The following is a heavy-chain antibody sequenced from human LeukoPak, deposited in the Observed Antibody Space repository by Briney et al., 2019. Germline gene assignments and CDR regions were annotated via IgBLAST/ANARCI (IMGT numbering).Heavy chain of an antibody. D-gene: IGHD4-17*01. CDR2: IIVSSSYI. CDR3: ARGLATVNYYYYYGMDV. CDR1: GFTFSSYS. J-gene: IGHJ6*02. V-gene: IGHV3-21*01. Sequence: VGSLRLSCAASGFTFSSYSMNWVPQAPGKGQECVSSIIVSSSYIYYADSVQGRFTISRDNAKNSLYLQMNSLRAEDTAVYYCARGLATVNYYYYYGMDVWGQGTTVTVSS.